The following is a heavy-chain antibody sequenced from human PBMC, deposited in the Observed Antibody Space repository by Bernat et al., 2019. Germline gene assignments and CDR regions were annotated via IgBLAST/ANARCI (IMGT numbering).Heavy chain of an antibody. Sequence: QVQLVESGGGVVQPGRSLSLSCAASGFTFSSYGMHWVRQAPGKGLEWVAVISYDGSNKYYAESVKGRFTISRDNSKNTLYLQMNSLRAEDTAVYYCARDHGGKTGAFDYWGQGTLVTVSS. J-gene: IGHJ4*02. CDR2: ISYDGSNK. CDR3: ARDHGGKTGAFDY. V-gene: IGHV3-30*03. D-gene: IGHD1-1*01. CDR1: GFTFSSYG.